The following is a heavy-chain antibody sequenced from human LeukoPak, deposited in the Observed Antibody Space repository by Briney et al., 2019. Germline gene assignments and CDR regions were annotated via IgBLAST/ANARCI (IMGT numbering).Heavy chain of an antibody. J-gene: IGHJ4*02. CDR2: INPDGDGM. CDR3: AAWTDRGYSY. Sequence: PGGSLRLSCTASVFTFSRSWMNWIRQAPGKGLEWVANINPDGDGMRFVDSVKGRFTMSRDNAQSSLHLQMNSLRVEDTAFYYCAAWTDRGYSYWGQGVLVTVSS. V-gene: IGHV3-7*01. D-gene: IGHD5-12*01. CDR1: VFTFSRSW.